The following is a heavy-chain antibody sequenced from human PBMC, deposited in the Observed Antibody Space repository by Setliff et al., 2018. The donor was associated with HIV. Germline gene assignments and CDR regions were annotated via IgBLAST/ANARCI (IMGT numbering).Heavy chain of an antibody. Sequence: GASVKVSCKASGGAFISHTFTWVRQAPGQGLEWMAWINSATGGTNYAQNFQGWVTVTRDTSINTVYMELSSLKSDDTAVYYCARDYLHVFDIWGQGTMVT. J-gene: IGHJ3*02. CDR2: INSATGGT. V-gene: IGHV1-2*04. CDR1: GGAFISHT. CDR3: ARDYLHVFDI.